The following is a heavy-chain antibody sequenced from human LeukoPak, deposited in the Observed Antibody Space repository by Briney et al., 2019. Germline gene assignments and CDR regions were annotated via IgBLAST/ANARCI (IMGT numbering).Heavy chain of an antibody. J-gene: IGHJ3*02. CDR2: ISYDGGHK. CDR1: RFTFSSYA. Sequence: GGSLRLSCAASRFTFSSYAMHWVRQAPGKGLEWVAVISYDGGHKYYADSVKGRFTISRDNSKNTLYLQMNSLRAEDTAVYYCAKRTSRATDDAFDIWGQGTMVTVSS. V-gene: IGHV3-30*04. CDR3: AKRTSRATDDAFDI.